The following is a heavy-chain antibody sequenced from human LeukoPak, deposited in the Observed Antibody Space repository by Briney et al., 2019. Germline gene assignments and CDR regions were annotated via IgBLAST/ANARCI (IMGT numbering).Heavy chain of an antibody. CDR1: GYTFTSYA. D-gene: IGHD3-22*01. CDR3: ARRVGLYYDSSGYHFDY. CDR2: INAGNGNT. J-gene: IGHJ4*02. Sequence: GASVKVSCKASGYTFTSYAMHWVRQALGQRLEWMGWINAGNGNTKYSQKFQGRVTITRDTSASTAYMELSSLRSEDTAVYYCARRVGLYYDSSGYHFDYWGQGTLVNVSS. V-gene: IGHV1-3*01.